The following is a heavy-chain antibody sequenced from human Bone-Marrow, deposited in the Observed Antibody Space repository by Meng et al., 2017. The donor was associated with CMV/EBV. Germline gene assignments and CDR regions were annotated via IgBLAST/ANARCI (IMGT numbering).Heavy chain of an antibody. D-gene: IGHD1-26*01. J-gene: IGHJ4*02. Sequence: GESLKISCAASGFTFSDYYMSWIRQAPGKGLEWVSYISSSGSTIYYADSVKGRFTISRDNAKNSLYLQMNSLRAEDTAVYYCAREKWELLMEWGFDYWGQGTLVTVSS. CDR3: AREKWELLMEWGFDY. CDR2: ISSSGSTI. CDR1: GFTFSDYY. V-gene: IGHV3-11*04.